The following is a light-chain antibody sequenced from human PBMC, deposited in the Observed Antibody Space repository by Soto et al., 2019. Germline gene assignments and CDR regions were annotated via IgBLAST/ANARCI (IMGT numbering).Light chain of an antibody. V-gene: IGKV3-15*01. J-gene: IGKJ2*01. CDR3: QSYNYWPFA. CDR2: GVS. Sequence: DIVLTQSPATLSVSPGDRVTLSCRASESLFGFLAWYQQKPGQAPRLLMYGVSTRATGIPARFSGGGSATDFTLTISSLQSEDSAFYVCQSYNYWPFASGLATRLEI. CDR1: ESLFGF.